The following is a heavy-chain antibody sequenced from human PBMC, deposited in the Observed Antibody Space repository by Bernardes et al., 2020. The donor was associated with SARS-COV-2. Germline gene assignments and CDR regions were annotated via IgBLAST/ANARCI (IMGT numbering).Heavy chain of an antibody. CDR1: GGSISSSSYY. D-gene: IGHD1-7*01. J-gene: IGHJ4*02. Sequence: SETLSLTCTVSGGSISSSSYYWGWIRQPPGKGLEWIGGIYYSGNTYYNPSLKSRVTISVDTSKNQFSLKLSSVTAADTAVYYCATPGQYNWNYQSRFDYWGQGTLVTVSS. V-gene: IGHV4-39*01. CDR3: ATPGQYNWNYQSRFDY. CDR2: IYYSGNT.